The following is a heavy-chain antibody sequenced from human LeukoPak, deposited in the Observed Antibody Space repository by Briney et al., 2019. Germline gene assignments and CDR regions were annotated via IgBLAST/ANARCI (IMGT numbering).Heavy chain of an antibody. D-gene: IGHD3-22*01. V-gene: IGHV3-21*01. J-gene: IGHJ4*02. CDR1: GFTFSSYS. Sequence: GGSLRLSCAASGFTFSSYSMNWVRQAPGKGLEWVSSISSSSSYIYYADSVKGRFTISRDNAKNSMYLQMNSLRAEDTAVYYCARDIAPGYYYDSSGSLLGYYFDYWGQGTLVTVSS. CDR3: ARDIAPGYYYDSSGSLLGYYFDY. CDR2: ISSSSSYI.